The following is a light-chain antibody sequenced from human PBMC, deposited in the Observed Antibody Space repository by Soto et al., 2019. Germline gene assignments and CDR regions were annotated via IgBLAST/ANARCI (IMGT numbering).Light chain of an antibody. V-gene: IGKV1-5*03. J-gene: IGKJ5*01. CDR3: QQYYSYPIT. CDR2: KAS. Sequence: DIQMTQSPSTLSGSVGDRVTITCRASQTISSWLAWYQQKPGKAPKLLIYKASTLQSGVPSRFSGSGSGTDFTLTISCLQSEDFATYYCQQYYSYPITFGQGTRLEIK. CDR1: QTISSW.